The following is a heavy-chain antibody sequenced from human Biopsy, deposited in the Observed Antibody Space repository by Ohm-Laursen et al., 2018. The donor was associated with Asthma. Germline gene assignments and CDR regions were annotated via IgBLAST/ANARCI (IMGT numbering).Heavy chain of an antibody. D-gene: IGHD3-9*01. Sequence: SSVKVSCKASGYTFIHFAIHWVRQAPGQRLEWMGWIDAGDGNTKYSQKFQGRVTITRDTSASTAYMDLRSLRSEDTAMYYCARTYYDFLTGQVNDAFALWGQGTMVTVSS. V-gene: IGHV1-3*01. CDR2: IDAGDGNT. CDR3: ARTYYDFLTGQVNDAFAL. CDR1: GYTFIHFA. J-gene: IGHJ3*01.